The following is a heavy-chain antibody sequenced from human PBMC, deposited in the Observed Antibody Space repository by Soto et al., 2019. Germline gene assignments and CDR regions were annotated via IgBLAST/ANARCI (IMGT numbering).Heavy chain of an antibody. CDR1: GYRFTSYW. J-gene: IGHJ6*02. Sequence: GESLKISCKGSGYRFTSYWIGWVRQMPGKGLEWMGIIYPGDSDTRYSPSFQGQVTISADKSISTAYLQWSSLKASDTAMYYCSRQNHEGYYYYGMDVWGQGTTVTVSS. CDR2: IYPGDSDT. V-gene: IGHV5-51*01. CDR3: SRQNHEGYYYYGMDV.